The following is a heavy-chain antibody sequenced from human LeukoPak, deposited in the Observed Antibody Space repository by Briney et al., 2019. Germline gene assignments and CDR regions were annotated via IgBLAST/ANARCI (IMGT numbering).Heavy chain of an antibody. D-gene: IGHD3-22*01. Sequence: ASVKVSCKASGYTFTSYAMHWVRQAPGQRLEWMGWINAGNGNTKYSQKFQGRVTITRDTSASTAYMELNSLRSEDTAVYYCARGHDYYDSSGYYNWFDPWGQGTLVTVSS. CDR1: GYTFTSYA. CDR3: ARGHDYYDSSGYYNWFDP. V-gene: IGHV1-3*01. CDR2: INAGNGNT. J-gene: IGHJ5*02.